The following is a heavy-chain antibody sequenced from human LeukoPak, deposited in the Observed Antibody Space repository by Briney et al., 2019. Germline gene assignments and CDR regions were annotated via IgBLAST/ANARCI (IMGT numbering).Heavy chain of an antibody. D-gene: IGHD2-2*01. CDR3: ARASSTSRLPPVGPYYYYMDV. Sequence: SETLSLTCTVSGGSISSYYWSRIRQPPGKGLEWIGYIYYSGSTNYNPSLKSRVTVSVDTSKNQFSLKLSSVTAADTAVYYCARASSTSRLPPVGPYYYYMDVWGKGTTVTVSS. CDR1: GGSISSYY. V-gene: IGHV4-59*01. J-gene: IGHJ6*03. CDR2: IYYSGST.